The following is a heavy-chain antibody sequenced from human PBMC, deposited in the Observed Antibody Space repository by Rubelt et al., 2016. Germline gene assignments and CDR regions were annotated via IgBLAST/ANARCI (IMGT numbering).Heavy chain of an antibody. J-gene: IGHJ3*02. CDR1: GGSISSYY. CDR2: IYYSGST. Sequence: QVQLQGSGPGLVKPSETLSLTCTVSGGSISSYYWSWIRQPPGKGLEWIGYIYYSGSTNYNPSLRNRATISVDTSKNQVFLNLTSVTAADTAVFYCAGSSYSDTNGYYWTAFDIWGHGTMVTVSS. CDR3: AGSSYSDTNGYYWTAFDI. D-gene: IGHD3-22*01. V-gene: IGHV4-59*01.